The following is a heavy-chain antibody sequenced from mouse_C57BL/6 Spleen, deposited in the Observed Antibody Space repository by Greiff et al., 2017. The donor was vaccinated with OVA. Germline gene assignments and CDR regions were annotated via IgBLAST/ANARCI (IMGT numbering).Heavy chain of an antibody. Sequence: EVKLVESGGGLVKPGGSLKLSCAASGFTFSSYAMSWVRQTPEKRLEWVATISDGGSYTYYPDNVKGRFTISRDNAKNNLYLQMGHLKSEDTAMYYCARDPPISYWGQGTTLTVSS. J-gene: IGHJ2*01. CDR1: GFTFSSYA. V-gene: IGHV5-4*01. CDR3: ARDPPISY. CDR2: ISDGGSYT.